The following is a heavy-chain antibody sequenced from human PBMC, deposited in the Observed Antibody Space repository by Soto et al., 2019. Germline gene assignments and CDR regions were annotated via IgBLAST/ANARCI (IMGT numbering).Heavy chain of an antibody. D-gene: IGHD3-3*01. CDR2: MNPNSGNT. CDR3: ARAGDFSIAYYYMVV. Sequence: QVQLVQAGAEVKKPGASVKVSCKASGYTFTSYDINWVRQATGQGLEWMGWMNPNSGNTGYAQKFQGRVTLTRNTSISTAYMELSSLRSEDTAVYYCARAGDFSIAYYYMVVWGKGTTVTVSS. J-gene: IGHJ6*03. CDR1: GYTFTSYD. V-gene: IGHV1-8*01.